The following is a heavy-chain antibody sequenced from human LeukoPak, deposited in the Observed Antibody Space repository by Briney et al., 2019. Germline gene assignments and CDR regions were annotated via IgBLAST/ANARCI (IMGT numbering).Heavy chain of an antibody. Sequence: SETLSLTCTVSGGSISSYYWSWIRQPAGKGLEWIGRIYTSGSTNYNPSLKSRVTMSVDTSKNQFSLKLSSVTAADTAVYYCARGDLSAAAGYYFDYWGQGTLVTVSS. CDR2: IYTSGST. V-gene: IGHV4-4*07. D-gene: IGHD6-13*01. J-gene: IGHJ4*02. CDR3: ARGDLSAAAGYYFDY. CDR1: GGSISSYY.